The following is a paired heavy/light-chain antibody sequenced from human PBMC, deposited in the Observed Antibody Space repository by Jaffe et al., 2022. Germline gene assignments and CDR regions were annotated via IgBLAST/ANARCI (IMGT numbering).Heavy chain of an antibody. J-gene: IGHJ4*02. V-gene: IGHV3-15*01. CDR2: IKSKTDGGTT. CDR1: GFTFSNAW. D-gene: IGHD3-3*01. Sequence: EVQLVESGGGLVKPGGSLRLSCAASGFTFSNAWMSWVRQAPGKGLEWVGRIKSKTDGGTTDYAAPVKGRFTISRDDSKNTLYLQMNSLKTEDTAVYYCTTDDTYYDFWSGYYTGFIWGQGTLVTVSS. CDR3: TTDDTYYDFWSGYYTGFI.
Light chain of an antibody. CDR3: SSYAGSNKV. J-gene: IGLJ1*01. CDR2: EVS. CDR1: SSDVGGYNY. V-gene: IGLV2-8*01. Sequence: QSALTQPPSASGSPGQSVTISCTGTSSDVGGYNYVSWYQQHPGKAPKLMIYEVSKRPSGVPDRFSGSKSGNTASLTVSGLQAEDEADYYCSSYAGSNKVFGTGTKVTVL.